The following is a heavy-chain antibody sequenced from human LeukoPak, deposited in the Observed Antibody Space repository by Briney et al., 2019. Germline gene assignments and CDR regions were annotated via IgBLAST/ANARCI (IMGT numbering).Heavy chain of an antibody. CDR3: ARHHCSGGSCYLGSVYWFDP. CDR1: GFPVSSNY. V-gene: IGHV4-39*01. J-gene: IGHJ5*02. Sequence: LRLSCAASGFPVSSNYMSWVRQAPGKGLEWIGSIYYSGSTYYNPSLKSRVTISVDTSKNQFSLKLSSVTAADTAVYYCARHHCSGGSCYLGSVYWFDPWGQGTLVTVSS. D-gene: IGHD2-15*01. CDR2: IYYSGST.